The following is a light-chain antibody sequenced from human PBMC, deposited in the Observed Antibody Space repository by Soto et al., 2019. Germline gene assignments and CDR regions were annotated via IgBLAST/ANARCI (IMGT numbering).Light chain of an antibody. CDR3: QQRLNWPPG. V-gene: IGKV3-11*01. CDR2: DAS. J-gene: IGKJ1*01. Sequence: EIVLTQSPGTLSLSPGERATLSCRASQNINSDYFAWYQQKPGQAPRLLIYDASNRATGVPARFSGSRSGTDFTLTISDLEPADFGLYYCQQRLNWPPGFGQGTKVDIK. CDR1: QNINSDY.